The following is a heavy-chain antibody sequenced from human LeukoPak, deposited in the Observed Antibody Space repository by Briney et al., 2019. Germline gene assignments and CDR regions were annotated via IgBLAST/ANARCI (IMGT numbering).Heavy chain of an antibody. Sequence: PSQTLSLTCAVSGGSISSGGYSWSWIRQPPGKGLEWIGYIYHSGSTYYNPSLKSRVTISVDRSKNQFSLKLSSVTAADTAVYYCARAGYYDSSGYLGHDAFDIWGQGTMVTVSS. CDR1: GGSISSGGYS. V-gene: IGHV4-30-2*01. CDR2: IYHSGST. CDR3: ARAGYYDSSGYLGHDAFDI. D-gene: IGHD3-22*01. J-gene: IGHJ3*02.